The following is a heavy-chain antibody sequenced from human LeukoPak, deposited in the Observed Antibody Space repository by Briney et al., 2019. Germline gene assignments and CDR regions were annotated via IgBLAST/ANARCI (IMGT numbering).Heavy chain of an antibody. Sequence: ASVKVSCKASGYTFTSYGISWVRQAPGQGLEWMGWISAYNGNTNYAQKLQGRVTMTTDTSTSTACMELRSLRSDDTAVYYCARGAYYDILTGYYPFDYWGQGTLVTVSS. CDR2: ISAYNGNT. CDR1: GYTFTSYG. CDR3: ARGAYYDILTGYYPFDY. V-gene: IGHV1-18*01. J-gene: IGHJ4*02. D-gene: IGHD3-9*01.